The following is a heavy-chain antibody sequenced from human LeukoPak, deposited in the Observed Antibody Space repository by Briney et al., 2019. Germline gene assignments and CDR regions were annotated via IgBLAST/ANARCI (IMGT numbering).Heavy chain of an antibody. Sequence: SQTLSLTCTVSGASITSDDFYRNWIRQHPGKGLEWIGYIYYTGSTYYNSSLKSRVTISIDTSKNQFSLNLSSVTAADTAVYYCARGPPFASWGQGTLVTVSS. V-gene: IGHV4-31*03. CDR1: GASITSDDFY. CDR2: IYYTGST. J-gene: IGHJ1*01. D-gene: IGHD3-16*01. CDR3: ARGPPFAS.